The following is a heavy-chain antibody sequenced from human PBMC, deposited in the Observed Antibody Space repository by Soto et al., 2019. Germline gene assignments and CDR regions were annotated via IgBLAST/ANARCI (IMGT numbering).Heavy chain of an antibody. Sequence: GGSLRLSCTASGFTFSNYNMNWVRQAPGKGLEWLLKITSSGNAIYSADSVRGRFTISRDNAKNSLYLQMNSLRAEDTAVYYCARDYGVNYDFWSGYHNGFDYWGQGTLVTVSS. CDR3: ARDYGVNYDFWSGYHNGFDY. J-gene: IGHJ4*02. CDR2: ITSSGNAI. V-gene: IGHV3-48*01. CDR1: GFTFSNYN. D-gene: IGHD3-3*01.